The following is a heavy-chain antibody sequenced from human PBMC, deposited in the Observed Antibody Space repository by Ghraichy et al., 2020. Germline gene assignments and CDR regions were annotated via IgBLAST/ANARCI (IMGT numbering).Heavy chain of an antibody. CDR1: GSTFTSSF. D-gene: IGHD6-13*01. CDR3: ARMQQLARNYYYYGMDV. V-gene: IGHV1-46*03. J-gene: IGHJ6*02. CDR2: INPSGGST. Sequence: ASVKVSCKASGSTFTSSFMHCVRQSPGLRLEWMGIINPSGGSTSYAQKFQGRVTMTRDTSTSTVYMELSSLRSEDTAVYYCARMQQLARNYYYYGMDVWGQGTTVTVSS.